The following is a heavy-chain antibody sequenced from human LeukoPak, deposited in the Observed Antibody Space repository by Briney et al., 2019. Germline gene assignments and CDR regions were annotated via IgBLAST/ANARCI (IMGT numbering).Heavy chain of an antibody. CDR3: ARDLGYSTSSERFDWFDP. J-gene: IGHJ5*02. CDR1: GFTFSGYA. D-gene: IGHD6-6*01. Sequence: GGSLRLSCAASGFTFSGYAMNWVRQAPGKGLEWVSAISDSGGSTYYADSVKGRFTISRDNSKNTLYLQMNSLRAEDTAVYYCARDLGYSTSSERFDWFDPWGQGTLVTVSS. CDR2: ISDSGGST. V-gene: IGHV3-23*01.